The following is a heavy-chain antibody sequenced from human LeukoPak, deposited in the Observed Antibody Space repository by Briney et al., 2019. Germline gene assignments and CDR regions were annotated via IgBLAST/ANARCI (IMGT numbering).Heavy chain of an antibody. D-gene: IGHD2-21*01. J-gene: IGHJ4*02. CDR3: ARGLWWSKYYFDY. CDR1: GFTFTNYA. CDR2: ISNSGETT. Sequence: GGSLRLSCAASGFTFTNYAMSWVRQAPGKGLDFVSSISNSGETTNYADSVKGRFTISRDNSKNTLYLQMNSLRAEDTAVYYCARGLWWSKYYFDYWGQGTLVTVSS. V-gene: IGHV3-23*01.